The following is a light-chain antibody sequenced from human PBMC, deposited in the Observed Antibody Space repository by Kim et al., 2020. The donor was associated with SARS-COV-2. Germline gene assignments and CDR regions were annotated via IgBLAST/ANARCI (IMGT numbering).Light chain of an antibody. CDR3: QQRRNWYT. CDR2: DAS. V-gene: IGKV3-11*01. J-gene: IGKJ2*01. CDR1: QSVSTF. Sequence: EIVLTQSPATLSLFPGERATLSCRASQSVSTFLAWYQQKPGQAPRLLIYDASNRATGIPARFSGSGSGTDFTLTISSLEPEDFAVYYCQQRRNWYTFGQGTKLEIK.